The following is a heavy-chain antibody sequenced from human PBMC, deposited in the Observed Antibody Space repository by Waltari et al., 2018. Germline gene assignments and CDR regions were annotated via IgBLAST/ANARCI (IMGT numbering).Heavy chain of an antibody. J-gene: IGHJ2*01. Sequence: VQLLQSGPGLVKPSETLSLTCTVSDGSISIFYWTWIRQPPGKGPGGIGYISTSGGTKYNPSLQSRVSFSVDTSRNQFSLRLTSVTAADTALYYCARDTGGWYYDLWGRGSLVTVSA. CDR3: ARDTGGWYYDL. CDR1: DGSISIFY. D-gene: IGHD3-10*01. V-gene: IGHV4-59*01. CDR2: ISTSGGT.